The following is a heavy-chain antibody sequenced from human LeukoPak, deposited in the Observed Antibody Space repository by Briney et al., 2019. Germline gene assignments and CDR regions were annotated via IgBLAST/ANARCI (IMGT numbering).Heavy chain of an antibody. CDR1: GFNFNKYD. Sequence: GRSLRLSCAASGFNFNKYDMHWVRQAPGKGLEWVSVISYDGSNKYYADSVKGRFTISRDNSKNTLYLQMNSLRAEDTAMYYCAKNSGSTALWGQGTLVTVSS. V-gene: IGHV3-30*18. D-gene: IGHD1-26*01. J-gene: IGHJ4*02. CDR3: AKNSGSTAL. CDR2: ISYDGSNK.